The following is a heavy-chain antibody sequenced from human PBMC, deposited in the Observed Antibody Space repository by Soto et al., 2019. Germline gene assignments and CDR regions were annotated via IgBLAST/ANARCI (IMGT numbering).Heavy chain of an antibody. CDR1: GFTFSTSW. D-gene: IGHD5-18*01. CDR3: ARGPRHSDAY. V-gene: IGHV3-7*05. Sequence: EVQLVESGGGLVQPGGSLKISCSASGFTFSTSWMSWVRQAPGKGLEWGANIKQDGSEEYYVDSVKGRFTVSRDNAKNSVYLPMNSLRGESTAVYFCARGPRHSDAYWCLGTVVSVSS. J-gene: IGHJ4*02. CDR2: IKQDGSEE.